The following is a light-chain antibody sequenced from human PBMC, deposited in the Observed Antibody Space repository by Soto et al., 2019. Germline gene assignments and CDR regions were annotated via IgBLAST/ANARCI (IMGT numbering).Light chain of an antibody. J-gene: IGLJ3*02. CDR1: SSNIGSHT. CDR2: NNN. CDR3: AAWDDRLNGVV. Sequence: QSVLTQPPSASWTPGQRVTISCSGSSSNIGSHTVNWYQQLPGTAPKLLIYNNNQRPSGVPDRFSGSKSGTSASLAISGLQCEDEADYSCAAWDDRLNGVVFGGGTQLTVL. V-gene: IGLV1-44*01.